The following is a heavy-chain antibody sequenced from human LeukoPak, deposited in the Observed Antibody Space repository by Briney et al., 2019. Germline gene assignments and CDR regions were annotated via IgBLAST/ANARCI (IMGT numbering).Heavy chain of an antibody. V-gene: IGHV1-69*05. CDR2: SIPIFGTA. Sequence: SVKVSCKASGGTFSSYAISWLRQAPGQGLEWMGGSIPIFGTANYAQKFQGRVTITTDESTSTAYMELSSLRSEDTAVYYCARGLYYDSSGYYPLLYWGQGTLVTVSS. CDR1: GGTFSSYA. CDR3: ARGLYYDSSGYYPLLY. J-gene: IGHJ4*02. D-gene: IGHD3-22*01.